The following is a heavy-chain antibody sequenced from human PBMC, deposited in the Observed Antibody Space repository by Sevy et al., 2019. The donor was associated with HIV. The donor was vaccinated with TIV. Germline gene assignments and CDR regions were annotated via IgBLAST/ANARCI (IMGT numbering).Heavy chain of an antibody. V-gene: IGHV4-31*03. Sequence: SETLSLTCTVSGGSISSGGYYWSWIRQHPGKGLEWIGYIYYSGSTYYNPSLKSRVTISVDTSKNQFSLKLSSVTAADTAVYYCAREGFPLAAVTGVNSGFDYWGQGTLVTVSS. CDR1: GGSISSGGYY. J-gene: IGHJ4*02. CDR3: AREGFPLAAVTGVNSGFDY. CDR2: IYYSGST. D-gene: IGHD2-21*02.